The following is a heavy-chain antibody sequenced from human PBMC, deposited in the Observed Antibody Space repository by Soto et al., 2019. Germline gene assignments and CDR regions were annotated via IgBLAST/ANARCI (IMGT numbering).Heavy chain of an antibody. D-gene: IGHD3-3*01. CDR2: ISAYNGNT. V-gene: IGHV1-18*04. Sequence: ASVKVSCKASGYTFTNYGISWVRQAPGQGLEWMGWISAYNGNTNYAQNLQGRVTMTTDTSTSTAYMELRSLRSDDTAVYYCARVDVLRFFECLICGQGTLVTVSS. J-gene: IGHJ4*02. CDR3: ARVDVLRFFECLI. CDR1: GYTFTNYG.